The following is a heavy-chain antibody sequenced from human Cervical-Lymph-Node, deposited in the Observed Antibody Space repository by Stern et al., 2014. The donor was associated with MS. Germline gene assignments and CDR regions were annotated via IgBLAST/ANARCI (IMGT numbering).Heavy chain of an antibody. Sequence: EEQLVESGGGLVKPGGSLRLSCAASGFTFSSYSMNWVRQAPGKGLEWVASISSGGSYIYYAYSLKGRFTISRDNAKNSLYLQMNSLRAEDTAVYYCARGRGGNYRYYFDYWGQGTLVTVSS. J-gene: IGHJ4*02. CDR3: ARGRGGNYRYYFDY. D-gene: IGHD4-23*01. CDR1: GFTFSSYS. CDR2: ISSGGSYI. V-gene: IGHV3-21*01.